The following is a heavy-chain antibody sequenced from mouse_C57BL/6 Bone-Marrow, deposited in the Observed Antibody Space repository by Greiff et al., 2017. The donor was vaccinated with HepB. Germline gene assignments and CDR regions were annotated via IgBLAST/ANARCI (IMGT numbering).Heavy chain of an antibody. Sequence: DVHLVESGAELVRPGASVKLSCTASGFNIKDDYMHWVKQRPEQGLEWIGWIDPENGDTEYASKFQGKATITADTSSNTAYLQLSSLTSEDTAVYYCTYYGSSYWGQGTLVTVSA. CDR2: IDPENGDT. J-gene: IGHJ3*01. CDR1: GFNIKDDY. D-gene: IGHD1-1*01. CDR3: TYYGSSY. V-gene: IGHV14-4*01.